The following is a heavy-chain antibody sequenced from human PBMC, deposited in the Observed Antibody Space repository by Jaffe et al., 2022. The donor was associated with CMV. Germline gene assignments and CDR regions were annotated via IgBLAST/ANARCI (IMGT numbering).Heavy chain of an antibody. CDR3: ARRSIFGVAAHIGWFDP. CDR2: IYYSGST. Sequence: QVQLQESGPGLVKPSETLSLTCTVSGGSISSYYWSWIRQPPGKGLEWIGYIYYSGSTNYNPSLKSRVTISVDTSKNQFSLKLSSVTAADTAVYYCARRSIFGVAAHIGWFDPWGQGTLVTVSS. D-gene: IGHD3-3*01. V-gene: IGHV4-59*01. J-gene: IGHJ5*02. CDR1: GGSISSYY.